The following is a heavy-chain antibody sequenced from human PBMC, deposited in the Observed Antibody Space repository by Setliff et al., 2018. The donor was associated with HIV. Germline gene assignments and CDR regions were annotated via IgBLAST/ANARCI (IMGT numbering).Heavy chain of an antibody. Sequence: GGSLRLSCTVSGFTFTKSAMSWVRQAPGKGLEWVSSISSSGTYIYYADSRKGRFTISRDKAGNSLYLQMNNVRAEDTAVYYCTRMIPPRSNRFSSGWFDYWGQGTVVTVSS. CDR3: TRMIPPRSNRFSSGWFDY. V-gene: IGHV3-21*01. J-gene: IGHJ4*02. D-gene: IGHD6-19*01. CDR2: ISSSGTYI. CDR1: GFTFTKSA.